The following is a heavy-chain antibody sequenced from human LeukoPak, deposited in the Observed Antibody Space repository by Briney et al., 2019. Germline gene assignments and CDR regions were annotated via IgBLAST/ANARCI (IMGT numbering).Heavy chain of an antibody. D-gene: IGHD3-22*01. J-gene: IGHJ3*02. CDR3: ARGGPAMIVGDNDAFDI. V-gene: IGHV3-13*01. Sequence: PGGSLRLSCAASGFTFSSYDMHWVRQATGKGLERVSAIGTAGDTYYPGSVKGRFTISRENAKNSLYLQMNSLRAGDTAVYYCARGGPAMIVGDNDAFDIWGQGTMVTVSS. CDR2: IGTAGDT. CDR1: GFTFSSYD.